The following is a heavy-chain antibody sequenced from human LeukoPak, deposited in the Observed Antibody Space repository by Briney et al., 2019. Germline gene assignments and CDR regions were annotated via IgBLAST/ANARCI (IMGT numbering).Heavy chain of an antibody. J-gene: IGHJ6*03. D-gene: IGHD4-17*01. CDR2: MNPNSGNT. CDR1: GYTFTSYE. Sequence: SVKASCKASGYTFTSYEITWVRHATGQGLEWMGWMNPNSGNTGYPQKFQGRLTITRNISISTIYMELSSLTSEDTAVYYCARGGAVTTFYYYYMDVWGKGTTVTVSS. CDR3: ARGGAVTTFYYYYMDV. V-gene: IGHV1-8*03.